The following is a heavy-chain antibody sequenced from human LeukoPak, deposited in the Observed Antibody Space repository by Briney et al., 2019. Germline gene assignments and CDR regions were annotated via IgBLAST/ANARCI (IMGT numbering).Heavy chain of an antibody. CDR1: GGSISSYY. CDR2: SYTSGST. Sequence: PSETLSLTCAVSGGSISSYYWGWIRQPAGKGLEWIGRSYTSGSTNYNPSLKSRVTMSVDTSKNHFSLSLRSVTAADTAVYYCARDRGSDAFDIWGQGTMVTVSS. V-gene: IGHV4-4*07. CDR3: ARDRGSDAFDI. D-gene: IGHD3-10*01. J-gene: IGHJ3*02.